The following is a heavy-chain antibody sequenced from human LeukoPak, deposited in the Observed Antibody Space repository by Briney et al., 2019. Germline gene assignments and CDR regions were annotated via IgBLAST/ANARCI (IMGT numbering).Heavy chain of an antibody. V-gene: IGHV3-15*01. CDR1: GFTFSYAW. J-gene: IGHJ4*02. CDR2: IKSKTDGGTT. CDR3: TTIGSTIMLRGLTAPFDH. Sequence: GGSLRLSCAGSGFTFSYAWMNWVRQAPGRGLEWVGRIKSKTDGGTTDYAAPVKDRFTISRDDSKNMLYLQMNTLKTEDTAVYYCTTIGSTIMLRGLTAPFDHWGQGTLVTVSS. D-gene: IGHD3-10*01.